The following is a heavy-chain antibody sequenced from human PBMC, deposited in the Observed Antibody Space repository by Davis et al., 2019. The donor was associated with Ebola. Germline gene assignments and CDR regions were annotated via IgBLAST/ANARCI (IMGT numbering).Heavy chain of an antibody. CDR1: GFKFDDIA. CDR2: IIWNSGFI. CDR3: AKALTIFVNAMDV. D-gene: IGHD3-9*01. Sequence: SLKISCAASGFKFDDIASSGFRHPPGKGLEWFQVIIWNSGFIDYAASVKARFTISRDNAKNSLYLQMNSLRPEDTAIYYCAKALTIFVNAMDVWGKGTTVTVSS. V-gene: IGHV3-9*01. J-gene: IGHJ6*04.